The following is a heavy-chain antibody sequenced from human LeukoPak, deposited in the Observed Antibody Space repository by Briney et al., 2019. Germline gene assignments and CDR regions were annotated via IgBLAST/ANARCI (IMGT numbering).Heavy chain of an antibody. CDR2: ISYDGSNK. J-gene: IGHJ4*02. V-gene: IGHV3-30*03. Sequence: GGSLRLSCAASGFTFSSYGMHWVRQAPGKGLEWVAVISYDGSNKYYADSVKGRFTISRDNSKNTLYLQMNSLRAEDTAVYYCTRASSLANWGQGTLVTVSS. CDR3: TRASSLAN. CDR1: GFTFSSYG.